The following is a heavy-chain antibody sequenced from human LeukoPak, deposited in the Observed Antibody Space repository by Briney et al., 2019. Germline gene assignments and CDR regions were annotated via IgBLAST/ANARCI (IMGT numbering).Heavy chain of an antibody. CDR3: ATFRWGVGFEY. CDR1: GGSFSGYY. D-gene: IGHD3-16*01. V-gene: IGHV4-34*01. CDR2: INHSGST. J-gene: IGHJ4*02. Sequence: SETLSLTCAVYGGSFSGYYWTFIRQPPGKGPEWIGEINHSGSTNYNPSLKSRVTISVDTARNEFSLRLNSVTAADTAVYYCATFRWGVGFEYWGQGTLVTVSS.